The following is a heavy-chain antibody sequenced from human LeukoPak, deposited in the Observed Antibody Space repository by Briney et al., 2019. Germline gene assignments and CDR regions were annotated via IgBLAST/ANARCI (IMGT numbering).Heavy chain of an antibody. V-gene: IGHV3-30*02. J-gene: IGHJ4*02. Sequence: GGSLRLSCAASGFTFSSYGMHWVRQAPGKGLEWVAFIRYDGSNKYYADSVKGRFTISRDNSKNTLYLQMNSLRAEDTAVYYCARDPYYYDSSGYYGFDYWGQGTLVTVSS. CDR2: IRYDGSNK. CDR3: ARDPYYYDSSGYYGFDY. CDR1: GFTFSSYG. D-gene: IGHD3-22*01.